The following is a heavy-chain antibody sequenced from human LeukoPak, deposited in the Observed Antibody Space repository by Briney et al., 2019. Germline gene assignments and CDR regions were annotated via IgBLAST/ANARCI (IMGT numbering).Heavy chain of an antibody. V-gene: IGHV4-30-4*01. CDR1: GGSISSGDYY. Sequence: SQTLSLTCTVSGGSISSGDYYWSWIRQPPGKGLEWIGYIYYSGSTNYNPSLKSRVTISVDTSKSQFSLKLSSVTAADTAVYYCARHVIAEGDAFDIWGQGTMVTVSS. D-gene: IGHD6-13*01. CDR3: ARHVIAEGDAFDI. J-gene: IGHJ3*02. CDR2: IYYSGST.